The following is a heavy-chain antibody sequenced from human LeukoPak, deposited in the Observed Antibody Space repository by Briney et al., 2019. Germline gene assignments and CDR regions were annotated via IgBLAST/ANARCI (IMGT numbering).Heavy chain of an antibody. CDR2: ISGSGGST. V-gene: IGHV3-23*01. CDR3: AKCSLGYCSGGSCYDY. D-gene: IGHD2-15*01. Sequence: PGGSLRLCCAASGFTFSSYAMSWVRQAAGKGLEWVSAISGSGGSTYYADSVKGRFTISRDNSKNTLYLQMNSLRAEDTAVYYCAKCSLGYCSGGSCYDYWGQGTLVTVSS. CDR1: GFTFSSYA. J-gene: IGHJ4*02.